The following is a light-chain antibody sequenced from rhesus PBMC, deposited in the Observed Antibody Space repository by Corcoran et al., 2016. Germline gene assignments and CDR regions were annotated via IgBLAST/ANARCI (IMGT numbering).Light chain of an antibody. CDR1: SSDIGGYNY. J-gene: IGLJ6*01. Sequence: QSAPTQPPSVSGAPGQSVTISCTGTSSDIGGYNYVSWYQQHPGKAPKLMIYGVSNRPSGVSDRFSGSKSGNTASLTISGLQAEDEADYYCCSYTTSSTFVFGSGTKLTVL. CDR2: GVS. CDR3: CSYTTSSTFV. V-gene: IGLV2S7*01.